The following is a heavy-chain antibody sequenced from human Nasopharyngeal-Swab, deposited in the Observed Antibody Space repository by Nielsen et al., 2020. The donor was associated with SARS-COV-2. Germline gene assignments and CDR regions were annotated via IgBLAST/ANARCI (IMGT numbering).Heavy chain of an antibody. CDR3: AREGRDGFDY. V-gene: IGHV3-30*02. CDR1: GFTFSSYG. CDR2: IRYDGSK. Sequence: GESLKISCAASGFTFSSYGMYWVRQAPGKGLEWVAFIRYDGSKYYADSVKGRFTISRDNAKNSLYLQMNSLRVEDTAVYNCAREGRDGFDYWGQGTLVTVSS. D-gene: IGHD5-24*01. J-gene: IGHJ4*02.